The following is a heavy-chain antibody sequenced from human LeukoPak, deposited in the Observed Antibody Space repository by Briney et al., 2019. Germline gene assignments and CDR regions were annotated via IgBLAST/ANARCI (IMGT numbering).Heavy chain of an antibody. CDR2: IYYSEST. CDR3: ARTYYYGPYYMDV. CDR1: GGSISSYY. D-gene: IGHD3-10*01. Sequence: SETLSLTCTVSGGSISSYYWSWIRQPPGKGLEWIGYIYYSESTNYNPSLKSRVTISVDTSKNQFSLKVSSVTAADTAVYYCARTYYYGPYYMDVWGKGTTVTISS. J-gene: IGHJ6*03. V-gene: IGHV4-59*01.